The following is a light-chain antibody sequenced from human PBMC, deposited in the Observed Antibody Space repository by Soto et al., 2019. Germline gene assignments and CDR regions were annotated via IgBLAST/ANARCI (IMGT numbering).Light chain of an antibody. CDR2: EGS. Sequence: QSALTQPASVSGSPGQSITTSCTGTSSDVGSYNLVSWYQQHPGKAPKLMIYEGSKRPSGVSNRFSGSKSGNTASLTISGLQAEDEADYYCCSYAGREVFGGGTKLTVL. CDR3: CSYAGREV. CDR1: SSDVGSYNL. J-gene: IGLJ2*01. V-gene: IGLV2-23*01.